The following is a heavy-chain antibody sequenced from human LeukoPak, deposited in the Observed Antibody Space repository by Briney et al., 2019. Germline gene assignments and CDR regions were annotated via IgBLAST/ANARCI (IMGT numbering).Heavy chain of an antibody. J-gene: IGHJ4*02. Sequence: GASVKVSCKASGYTFTSYDINWVRQATGQGLEWMGWMNPNSGNTGYAQKFQGRVTMTRNTSISTAYMELSSLRSEDTAVYYCARASKGCSGGSCYRWGSRTHPLYYFDYWGQGTLVTVSS. CDR2: MNPNSGNT. D-gene: IGHD2-15*01. CDR1: GYTFTSYD. CDR3: ARASKGCSGGSCYRWGSRTHPLYYFDY. V-gene: IGHV1-8*01.